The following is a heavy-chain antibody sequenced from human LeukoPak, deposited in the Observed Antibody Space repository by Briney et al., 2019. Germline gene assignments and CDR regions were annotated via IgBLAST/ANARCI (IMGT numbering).Heavy chain of an antibody. CDR3: ARDRAGSGSDY. CDR2: IIPILGIA. CDR1: GGTFTSYA. Sequence: GASVKVSCTASGGTFTSYAISWVRQAPGQGREWMGRIIPILGIANYAQKFQGRVTITADKSTSTDYMELSSLRSEDTAVYYCARDRAGSGSDYWGQGTLVTVSS. J-gene: IGHJ4*02. V-gene: IGHV1-69*04. D-gene: IGHD6-19*01.